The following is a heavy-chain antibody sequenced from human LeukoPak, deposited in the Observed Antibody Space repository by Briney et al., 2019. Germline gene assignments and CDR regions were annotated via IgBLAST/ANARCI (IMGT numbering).Heavy chain of an antibody. Sequence: SETLSLTCAVSPGSIITNDYSWNWIRQPPGKGLEWIGYIYHHGATNYNPSLRSRVTISLDGSKTQFSLRLNSVTAADTAVYYCARGRGWNWFDPWGQGTQVTVSS. J-gene: IGHJ5*02. CDR1: PGSIITNDYS. CDR2: IYHHGAT. CDR3: ARGRGWNWFDP. V-gene: IGHV4-30-2*01. D-gene: IGHD3-10*01.